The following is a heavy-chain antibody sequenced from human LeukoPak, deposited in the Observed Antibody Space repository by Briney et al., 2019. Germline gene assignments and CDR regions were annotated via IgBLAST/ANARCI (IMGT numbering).Heavy chain of an antibody. CDR2: ISSSSSYI. CDR1: GFPFSSYS. D-gene: IGHD4-17*01. J-gene: IGHJ4*02. Sequence: PGGTLRLSCAASGFPFSSYSMNWVRQAPGKGLEWVSSISSSSSYIYYADSVKGRFTISRDNAKNSLYLQMNSLRAEDTAVYYCARDGTTVTTRFDYWGQGTLVTVSS. CDR3: ARDGTTVTTRFDY. V-gene: IGHV3-21*01.